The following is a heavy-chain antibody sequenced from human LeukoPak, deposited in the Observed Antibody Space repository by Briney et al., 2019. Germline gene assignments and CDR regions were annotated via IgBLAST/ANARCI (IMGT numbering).Heavy chain of an antibody. J-gene: IGHJ6*04. CDR2: IRYDGSNK. Sequence: GGSLRLSCAAPGFTFSSYGMHWVRQAPGKGLEWVAFIRYDGSNKYYADSVKGRFTISRDNSKNTLYLQMNSLRAEDTAVYYCAKEPPIVVEMDVWGKGPAVTVSS. D-gene: IGHD2-2*01. CDR3: AKEPPIVVEMDV. V-gene: IGHV3-30*02. CDR1: GFTFSSYG.